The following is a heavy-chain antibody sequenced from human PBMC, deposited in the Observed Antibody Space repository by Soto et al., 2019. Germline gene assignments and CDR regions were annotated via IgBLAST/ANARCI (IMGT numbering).Heavy chain of an antibody. Sequence: GGSLRLSCAASGFTFSSYAMSWVRQAPGKGLEWVSAISGSGGSTYYADSVKGRFTISRDNSKNTLYLQMNSLRAEDTAVYYCVKSRGGVENNWFDPWGQGTLVTVSS. CDR1: GFTFSSYA. D-gene: IGHD3-16*01. CDR2: ISGSGGST. CDR3: VKSRGGVENNWFDP. J-gene: IGHJ5*02. V-gene: IGHV3-23*01.